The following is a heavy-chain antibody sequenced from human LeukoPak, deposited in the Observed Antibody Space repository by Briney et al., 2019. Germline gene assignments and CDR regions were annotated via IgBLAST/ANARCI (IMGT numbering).Heavy chain of an antibody. CDR2: IYYSGST. D-gene: IGHD6-25*01. CDR3: ARHFRSQRVGMDV. Sequence: SETLSLTCTVSGVSISSYYWSWIRQPPGKGLEWIGYIYYSGSTNYNPSLKNRVTISVDTSKNQFSLKLSSVTAADTAVYYCARHFRSQRVGMDVWGQGTTVTVSS. V-gene: IGHV4-59*08. J-gene: IGHJ6*02. CDR1: GVSISSYY.